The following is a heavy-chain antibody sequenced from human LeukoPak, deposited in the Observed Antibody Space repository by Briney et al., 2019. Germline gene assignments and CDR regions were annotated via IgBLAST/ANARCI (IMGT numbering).Heavy chain of an antibody. CDR2: ISSSGSTI. J-gene: IGHJ6*03. Sequence: GGSLRLSCAASGFTFSSYEMNWVRQAPGRGLEWVSYISSSGSTIYYADSVKGRFTISRDNAKNSLYLQMNSLRAEDTAVYYCARGAGSGADYYYYYYMDVWGKGTTVTVSS. CDR1: GFTFSSYE. V-gene: IGHV3-48*03. CDR3: ARGAGSGADYYYYYYMDV. D-gene: IGHD1-26*01.